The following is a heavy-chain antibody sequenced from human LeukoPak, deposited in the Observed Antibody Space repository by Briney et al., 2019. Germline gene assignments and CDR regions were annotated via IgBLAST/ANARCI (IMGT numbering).Heavy chain of an antibody. CDR3: ARRNLYYYDSSGARRAFDI. CDR2: IYYSGST. V-gene: IGHV4-31*03. D-gene: IGHD3-22*01. Sequence: SQTLSLTCTVSGGSISSGGYYWSWIRQHPGKGLEWIGYIYYSGSTYYNPSLKSRVTISVDTSKNQFSLKLSSVTAADTAVYYCARRNLYYYDSSGARRAFDIWGQGTMVTVSS. J-gene: IGHJ3*02. CDR1: GGSISSGGYY.